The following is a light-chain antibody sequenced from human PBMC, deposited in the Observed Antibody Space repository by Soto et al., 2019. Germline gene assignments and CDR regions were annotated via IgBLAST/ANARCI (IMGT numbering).Light chain of an antibody. CDR3: SSYAGSNNLV. CDR1: SSDVGGYNS. V-gene: IGLV2-8*01. CDR2: EVS. J-gene: IGLJ2*01. Sequence: QSALTQPPSASGSPGQSVTISCTGASSDVGGYNSVSWYQQHPGKVPKLMIYEVSKRPSGVPDRFSGSKSGNTASLTVSGLQAEDEADYYCSSYAGSNNLVFGGGTKLTVL.